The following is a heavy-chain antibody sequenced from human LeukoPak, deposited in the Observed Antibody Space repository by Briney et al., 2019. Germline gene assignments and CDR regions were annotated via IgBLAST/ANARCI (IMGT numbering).Heavy chain of an antibody. CDR2: MNPNSGNT. CDR3: ARGLLGTAMVLFDY. CDR1: GYTFTSYD. J-gene: IGHJ4*02. D-gene: IGHD5-18*01. V-gene: IGHV1-8*01. Sequence: ASVKVSCKASGYTFTSYDINWVRQATGQGLEWMGWMNPNSGNTGYAQKFQGRVTMTRNTSISTAYMELSSLRSEDTAMYYCARGLLGTAMVLFDYWGQGTLVTVSS.